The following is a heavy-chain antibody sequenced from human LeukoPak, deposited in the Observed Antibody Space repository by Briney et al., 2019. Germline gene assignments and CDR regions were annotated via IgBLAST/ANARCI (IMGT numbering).Heavy chain of an antibody. D-gene: IGHD2-2*01. CDR2: INWHGCST. J-gene: IGHJ4*02. Sequence: PGGSLRLSCAASGFTLDDYGMSGVRQPPGKGLEWVSGINWHGCSTGYADSVKGRFTISRDNAKNSLYLPKNRLIAEHTALYLCARGNIWDQLLSHLDYWGQGALVTVSS. V-gene: IGHV3-20*01. CDR1: GFTLDDYG. CDR3: ARGNIWDQLLSHLDY.